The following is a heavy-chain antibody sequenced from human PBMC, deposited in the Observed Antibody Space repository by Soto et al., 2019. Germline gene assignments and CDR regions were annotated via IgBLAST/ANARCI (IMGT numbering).Heavy chain of an antibody. CDR3: TTHIVVVTDIRDYYYGMDV. CDR2: IRSKANSYAT. D-gene: IGHD2-21*02. Sequence: GGSLRLSCAASGFTFSGSAMHWVRQASGKGLEWVGRIRSKANSYATAYAASVKGRFTISRDDSKNTAYLQMNSLKTEDTAVYYCTTHIVVVTDIRDYYYGMDVWGQGTRVTVSS. J-gene: IGHJ6*02. CDR1: GFTFSGSA. V-gene: IGHV3-73*01.